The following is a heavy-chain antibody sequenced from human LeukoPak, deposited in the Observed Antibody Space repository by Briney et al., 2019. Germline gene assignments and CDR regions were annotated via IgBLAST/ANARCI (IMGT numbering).Heavy chain of an antibody. J-gene: IGHJ4*02. Sequence: GGSLRLSCAASGFTSDDYAMHWVRQAPGKGLEWVSGISWNSGSIGYADSVKGRFTISRDNAKNSLYLQMNSLRAEDTALYYCAKDTEDYYDSSGYPDYWGQGTLVTVSS. CDR1: GFTSDDYA. CDR2: ISWNSGSI. V-gene: IGHV3-9*02. D-gene: IGHD3-22*01. CDR3: AKDTEDYYDSSGYPDY.